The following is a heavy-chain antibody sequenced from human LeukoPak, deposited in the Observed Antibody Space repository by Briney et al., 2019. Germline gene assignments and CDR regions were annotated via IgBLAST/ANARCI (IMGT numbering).Heavy chain of an antibody. Sequence: GGPLRLSCAASGFTFSSYAMHWVRQAPGKGLEWVAVISYDGSNKYYADSVKGRFTISRDNSKNTLYLQMNSLRAEDTAVYYCAREDGSETVYYYYMDVWGKGTTVTVSS. CDR1: GFTFSSYA. D-gene: IGHD5-24*01. V-gene: IGHV3-30*04. CDR2: ISYDGSNK. J-gene: IGHJ6*03. CDR3: AREDGSETVYYYYMDV.